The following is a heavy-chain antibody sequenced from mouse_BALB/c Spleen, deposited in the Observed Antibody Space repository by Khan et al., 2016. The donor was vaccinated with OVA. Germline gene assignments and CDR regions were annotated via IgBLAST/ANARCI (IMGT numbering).Heavy chain of an antibody. CDR1: GYAFSNYW. V-gene: IGHV1-80*01. J-gene: IGHJ3*01. CDR2: IYPGDGNT. CDR3: ARSGYDFFAY. Sequence: QVQLKESGAELVRPWSSMTISCKASGYAFSNYWMNWVRQRPGQGLEWIGQIYPGDGNTYYNGLFKDKATLTADKSSRTAYMQLSRLTSEDYAVYLCARSGYDFFAYWGQGTLVTVSA. D-gene: IGHD2-14*01.